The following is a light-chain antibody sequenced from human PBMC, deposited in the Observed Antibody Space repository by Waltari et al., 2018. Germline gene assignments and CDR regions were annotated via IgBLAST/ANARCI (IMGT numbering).Light chain of an antibody. Sequence: QLMLTQSPSASPSLGASAKLPRPLTRGHSDYAIAWHQQQPGKGPRFLMKVNSDGSYIKGDGIPDRFSGSSSGAERYLTISSLQSEDEADYYCQTGGFGIWVFGGGTKLTVL. V-gene: IGLV4-69*01. J-gene: IGLJ3*02. CDR1: RGHSDYA. CDR2: VNSDGSY. CDR3: QTGGFGIWV.